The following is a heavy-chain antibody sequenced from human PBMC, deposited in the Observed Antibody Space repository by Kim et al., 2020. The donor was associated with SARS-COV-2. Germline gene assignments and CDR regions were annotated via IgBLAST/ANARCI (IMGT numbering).Heavy chain of an antibody. CDR3: ARRTEEGGYFDY. D-gene: IGHD3-16*01. CDR2: T. J-gene: IGHJ4*02. Sequence: TSYTPSLKSRLTISVDTTRDQVSLRLTSVTAADTAIYYCARRTEEGGYFDYWGQGTLVTVSS. V-gene: IGHV4-39*01.